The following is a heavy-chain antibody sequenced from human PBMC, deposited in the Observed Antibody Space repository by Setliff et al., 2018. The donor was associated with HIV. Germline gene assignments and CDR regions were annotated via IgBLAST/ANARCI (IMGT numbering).Heavy chain of an antibody. Sequence: GESLKISCKGSGYSFTSYWIGWVRQMPGKGLEWMGIIYPGDSDTRYSPSFQGQVTISADKSISTAYLQWSSLKASDTAMYYCAGHLAAAGTETEYFQHWGQGTLVTVSS. J-gene: IGHJ1*01. CDR3: AGHLAAAGTETEYFQH. CDR2: IYPGDSDT. D-gene: IGHD6-13*01. CDR1: GYSFTSYW. V-gene: IGHV5-51*01.